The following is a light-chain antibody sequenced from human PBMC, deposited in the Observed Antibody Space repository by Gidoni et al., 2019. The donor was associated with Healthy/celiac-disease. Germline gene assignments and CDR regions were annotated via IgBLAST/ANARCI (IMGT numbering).Light chain of an antibody. Sequence: EIQMNQSPSTLSASVGDRVTITCRASQSISSWLAWYQQKPGKAPKLLIYKASSLESGVPSRFSGSGSGTEFTLTISSLQPDDFATYYCQQYNSYSPTFGGXTKVEIK. CDR2: KAS. CDR3: QQYNSYSPT. CDR1: QSISSW. V-gene: IGKV1-5*03. J-gene: IGKJ4*01.